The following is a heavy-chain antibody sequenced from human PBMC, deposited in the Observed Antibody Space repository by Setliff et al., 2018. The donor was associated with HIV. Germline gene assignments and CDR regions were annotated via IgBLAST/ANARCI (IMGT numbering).Heavy chain of an antibody. V-gene: IGHV3-30*04. J-gene: IGHJ3*01. CDR3: AKNRVYSSGWPDAFDF. Sequence: GGSLRLSCAASGFTFSGYAMHWVRQAPGKGLEWVAVTSYDESNKYYADSVKGRFTISRDNSMNTLYLQMHSLRAGDTAVYYCAKNRVYSSGWPDAFDFWGQGTLVTVSS. CDR1: GFTFSGYA. D-gene: IGHD6-19*01. CDR2: TSYDESNK.